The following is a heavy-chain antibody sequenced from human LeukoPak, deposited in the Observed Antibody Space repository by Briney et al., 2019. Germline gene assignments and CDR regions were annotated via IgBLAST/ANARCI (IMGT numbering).Heavy chain of an antibody. V-gene: IGHV4-34*01. CDR1: GGSISGYY. J-gene: IGHJ4*02. CDR3: ALDSSGYRAFDY. CDR2: INHSGST. Sequence: PSETLSLTCTVSGGSISGYYWSWIRQLPGKGLEWIGEINHSGSTNYNPSLKSRVTISVDTSKNQFSLKLSSVTAADTAVYYCALDSSGYRAFDYWGQGTLVTVSS. D-gene: IGHD3-22*01.